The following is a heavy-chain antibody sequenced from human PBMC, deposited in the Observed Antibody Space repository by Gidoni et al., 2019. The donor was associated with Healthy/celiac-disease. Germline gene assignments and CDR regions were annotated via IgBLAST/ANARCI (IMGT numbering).Heavy chain of an antibody. CDR3: ARDIEYSYGLFDY. Sequence: EVQLVESGGGLVQPGGSLRLSCAASGFTFSSYWMSWVRQAPGKGLEWVANIKQDGSEKYYVDSVKGRFTISRDNAKNSLYLQMNSLRAEDTAVYYCARDIEYSYGLFDYWGQGTLVTVSS. CDR2: IKQDGSEK. CDR1: GFTFSSYW. D-gene: IGHD5-18*01. V-gene: IGHV3-7*05. J-gene: IGHJ4*02.